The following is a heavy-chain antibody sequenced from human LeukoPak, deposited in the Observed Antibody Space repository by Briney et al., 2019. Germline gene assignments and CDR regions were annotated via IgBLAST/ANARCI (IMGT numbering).Heavy chain of an antibody. CDR2: IYTSGST. CDR1: GGSISSGSYY. Sequence: SQTLSLTCTVSGGSISSGSYYWSWIRQPAGKGLEWIGRIYTSGSTNYNPSLKSRVTISVDTSKNQFSLKLSSVAAADTAVYYCARGTINYYDSTGYYLDYWGQGTLVTVSS. J-gene: IGHJ4*02. CDR3: ARGTINYYDSTGYYLDY. D-gene: IGHD3-22*01. V-gene: IGHV4-61*02.